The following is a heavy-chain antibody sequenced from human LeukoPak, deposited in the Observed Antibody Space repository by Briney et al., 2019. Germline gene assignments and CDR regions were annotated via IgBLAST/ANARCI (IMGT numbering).Heavy chain of an antibody. Sequence: SGPALVKPTQTLTLTCTFSGFSLRTAGMCVGWIRQPPGKALEWLALIDWDDDKYYSTSLKTRLTISKDTSKNQVGLTMTNMDPVDTATYYCTRYTYYYDSSAYAFDIWGQGTVVTVSS. D-gene: IGHD3-22*01. CDR2: IDWDDDK. CDR3: TRYTYYYDSSAYAFDI. V-gene: IGHV2-70*01. J-gene: IGHJ3*02. CDR1: GFSLRTAGMC.